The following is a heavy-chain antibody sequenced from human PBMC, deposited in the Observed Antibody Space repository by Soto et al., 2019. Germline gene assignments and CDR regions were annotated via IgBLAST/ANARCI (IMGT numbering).Heavy chain of an antibody. CDR2: IYQSGST. D-gene: IGHD1-26*01. CDR3: ARLVGAITGRIDN. J-gene: IGHJ4*02. CDR1: GGSISSHSCY. Sequence: PSETLSLTCTDSGGSISSHSCYWGWIRQPPGKGLEWLGSIYQSGSTYYNPSFKSRLTISIDTSKNHFSLNLSSVTAADTAVYYCARLVGAITGRIDNWGQGTLVTVSS. V-gene: IGHV4-39*02.